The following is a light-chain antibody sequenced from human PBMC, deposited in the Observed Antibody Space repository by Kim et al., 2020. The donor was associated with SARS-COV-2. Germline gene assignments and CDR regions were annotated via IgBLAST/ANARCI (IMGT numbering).Light chain of an antibody. CDR2: INSDGSH. CDR3: QTWGTGIWV. CDR1: SGHSSYA. Sequence: QPVLTQSPSASASLGASVKLTCTLSSGHSSYAIAWHQQQSEKGPRYLMKINSDGSHTKGDGIPDRFSGSSSGAERYLTISSLQSEDEADYYCQTWGTGIWVFGGGTQLTVL. J-gene: IGLJ3*02. V-gene: IGLV4-69*01.